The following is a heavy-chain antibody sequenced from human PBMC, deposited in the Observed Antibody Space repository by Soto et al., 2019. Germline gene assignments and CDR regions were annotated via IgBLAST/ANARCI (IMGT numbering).Heavy chain of an antibody. V-gene: IGHV1-18*04. CDR3: ASLTLGYCSRTICLKNAFDI. CDR2: ISAYNGNT. J-gene: IGHJ3*02. Sequence: QVQLVQSGAEVKKPGASVKVSCKASGYTFTSYGISWVRQAPGQGLEWMGWISAYNGNTNYAQKLQGRVTMTTDTTTSTADMELRSLRSDDTAVYYCASLTLGYCSRTICLKNAFDIWGQGTMVTVSS. CDR1: GYTFTSYG. D-gene: IGHD2-2*01.